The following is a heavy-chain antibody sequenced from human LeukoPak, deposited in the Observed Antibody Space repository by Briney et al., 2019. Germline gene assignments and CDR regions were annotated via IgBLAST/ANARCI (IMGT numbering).Heavy chain of an antibody. CDR2: ISGSGGST. CDR3: AKDVRYYYGSGTPIGANFDY. D-gene: IGHD3-10*01. Sequence: AGGSLRLSCAASGFTFSSYAMSWVRQAPGKGLEWVSAISGSGGSTYYADSVKGRFTISGDNSKNTLYLQMNSLRAEDTAVYYCAKDVRYYYGSGTPIGANFDYWGQGTPVTVSS. CDR1: GFTFSSYA. V-gene: IGHV3-23*01. J-gene: IGHJ4*02.